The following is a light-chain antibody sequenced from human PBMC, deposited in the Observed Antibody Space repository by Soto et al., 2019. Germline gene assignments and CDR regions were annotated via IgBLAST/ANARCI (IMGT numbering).Light chain of an antibody. CDR2: RDT. V-gene: IGLV3-25*02. CDR1: ELTKQH. CDR3: QSADSRGSWV. J-gene: IGLJ3*02. Sequence: SYELTQPSSVSVSPGQTARITCSGDELTKQHAHWYQQKPGQAPVRLIYRDTERPSGIPDRFSGSSSGTTVTLTISGAQAEDEADYYCQSADSRGSWVFGGGTKVTVL.